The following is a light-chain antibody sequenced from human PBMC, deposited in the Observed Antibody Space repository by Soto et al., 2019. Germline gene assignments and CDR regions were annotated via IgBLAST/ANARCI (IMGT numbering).Light chain of an antibody. V-gene: IGKV2-28*01. CDR2: LGS. CDR1: QSLLHTNGYSY. CDR3: MQALQAWT. Sequence: IVMTQSPLSLPVTPGEPASISCRSSQSLLHTNGYSYLDWYLQKPGQSPQLLISLGSNRASVVPDRFSGSGSGTDFTLKISRVEAEEVGVYYCMQALQAWTFGQGTKVEIK. J-gene: IGKJ1*01.